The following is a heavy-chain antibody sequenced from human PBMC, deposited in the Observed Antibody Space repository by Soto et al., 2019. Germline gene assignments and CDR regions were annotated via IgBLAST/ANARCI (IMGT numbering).Heavy chain of an antibody. D-gene: IGHD1-26*01. Sequence: QVQLVQSGAEVKKPGSSVKVSCKASGGTFSSCSINWVRQAPGQGLEWMGEIIPIFGTAKYAQKFQGRVTITADESTSTAYMELSSLRSEATAVYYCARDGGRHSGGIDYWGQGPLVTVSS. CDR1: GGTFSSCS. CDR2: IIPIFGTA. V-gene: IGHV1-69*01. J-gene: IGHJ4*02. CDR3: ARDGGRHSGGIDY.